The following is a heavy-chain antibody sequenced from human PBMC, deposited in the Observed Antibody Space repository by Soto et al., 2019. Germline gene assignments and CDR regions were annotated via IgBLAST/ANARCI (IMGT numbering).Heavy chain of an antibody. Sequence: EVQLVESGGGLVQPGGSLRLSCAASGFTFSDHYMDXXXXXXXXXXXWVGRSKNKADSYTTEYAASVKGRFTISRNGSXXXXXXXXXXXXXXXXXXXXXXXXXXXXXXGAAWGQGILVTVSS. V-gene: IGHV3-72*01. CDR2: SKNKADSYTT. D-gene: IGHD2-15*01. CDR1: GFTFSDHY. CDR3: XXXXXXXXXGAA. J-gene: IGHJ4*02.